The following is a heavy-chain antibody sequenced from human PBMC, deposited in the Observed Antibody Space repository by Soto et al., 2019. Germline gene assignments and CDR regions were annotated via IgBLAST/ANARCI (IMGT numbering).Heavy chain of an antibody. Sequence: GASVKVSCKASGYTFTSYAMHWVRQAPGQRLEWMGWINAGNGNTKYSQKFQGRVTITRDTSASTAYMELSSLRSEDTAVYYCARDRNADYDFWSGDYYYYYYMDVWGKGTTVTVS. CDR1: GYTFTSYA. CDR2: INAGNGNT. V-gene: IGHV1-3*01. D-gene: IGHD3-3*01. J-gene: IGHJ6*03. CDR3: ARDRNADYDFWSGDYYYYYYMDV.